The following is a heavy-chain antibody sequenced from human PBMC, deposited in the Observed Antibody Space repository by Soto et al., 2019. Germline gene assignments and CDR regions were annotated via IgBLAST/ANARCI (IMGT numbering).Heavy chain of an antibody. J-gene: IGHJ6*02. V-gene: IGHV1-69*06. D-gene: IGHD3-16*01. Sequence: QVQLVQSGAEVKKPGSSVKVSCKASGGTFCNHAISWVRQARGQGLEWMGGIVPMFGTSNYAQKFQGRVTTTADKSTNTAYMELSSLTSEDTAVYYCARGDDFDYYYGVDVWGQGTTVTVSS. CDR1: GGTFCNHA. CDR3: ARGDDFDYYYGVDV. CDR2: IVPMFGTS.